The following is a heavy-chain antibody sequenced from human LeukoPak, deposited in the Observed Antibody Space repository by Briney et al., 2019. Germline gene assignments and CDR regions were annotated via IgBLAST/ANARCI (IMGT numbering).Heavy chain of an antibody. CDR2: IKQDGSEK. Sequence: QPGGSLRLSCAASGFTLSSYWMSWVRQAPGKGLEWVANIKQDGSEKYYVDSVKGRFTISRDNAKNSVYLQMNSLRAEDTAVYYCARAIGKSEGYWGQGTLVTVSS. CDR1: GFTLSSYW. J-gene: IGHJ4*02. CDR3: ARAIGKSEGY. D-gene: IGHD4-23*01. V-gene: IGHV3-7*01.